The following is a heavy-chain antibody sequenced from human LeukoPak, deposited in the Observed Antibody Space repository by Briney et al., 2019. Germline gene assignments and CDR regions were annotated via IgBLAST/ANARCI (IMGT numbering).Heavy chain of an antibody. CDR1: GYTFTGYY. D-gene: IGHD3-16*02. CDR2: INPNSGGT. J-gene: IGHJ4*02. Sequence: ASVKVSCKASGYTFTGYYMYWVRQAPGQGLEWMGWINPNSGGTNYAQKFQGRVTMTRDTSISTAYMELSRLRSDDTAVYYCARDQRGYVWGSYRYPYYWGQGTLVTVSS. V-gene: IGHV1-2*02. CDR3: ARDQRGYVWGSYRYPYY.